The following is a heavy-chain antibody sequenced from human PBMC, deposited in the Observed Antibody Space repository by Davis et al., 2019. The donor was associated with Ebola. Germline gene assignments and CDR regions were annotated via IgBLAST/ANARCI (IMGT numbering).Heavy chain of an antibody. CDR2: INPITGGT. D-gene: IGHD3-22*01. CDR1: GYRFTSYY. CDR3: AREGGRYYDSSGYFFDI. Sequence: AAVKVSCKAAGYRFTSYYMHWVRQAPGQGLEWMGIINPITGGTSYAQNFQVRVNMTRDTSTSTVYMELSSLRSEDTAVYYCAREGGRYYDSSGYFFDIWGQGTMVKVSS. J-gene: IGHJ3*02. V-gene: IGHV1-46*01.